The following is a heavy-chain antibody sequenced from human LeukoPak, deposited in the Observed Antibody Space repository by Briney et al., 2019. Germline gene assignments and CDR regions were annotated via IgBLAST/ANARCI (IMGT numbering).Heavy chain of an antibody. CDR1: GFTFSNYA. V-gene: IGHV3-23*01. CDR2: ISGSAGST. CDR3: AKSRGSGYYYAPFDY. Sequence: GGSLRLSCGASGFTFSNYAMSWVRQAPGMGLEWVSGISGSAGSTYNADSVKGRFTISRDNSKNTLYLQMNGLRAEDTAVYYCAKSRGSGYYYAPFDYWGQGTPVTVSS. J-gene: IGHJ4*02. D-gene: IGHD3-22*01.